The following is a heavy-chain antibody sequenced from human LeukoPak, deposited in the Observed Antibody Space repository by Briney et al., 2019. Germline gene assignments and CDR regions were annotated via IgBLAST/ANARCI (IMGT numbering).Heavy chain of an antibody. J-gene: IGHJ4*02. CDR1: GFTFSNYA. CDR2: ISGSGVAT. Sequence: GGSLRLSCAASGFTFSNYAVSWVRQAPGKGLEWVSGISGSGVATYSADSVKGRFTISRDNSKNTLYLQINSLRAEDTAVYYRAKDWGYSSSQGYYFDYWGQGTLVTVSS. V-gene: IGHV3-23*01. D-gene: IGHD6-13*01. CDR3: AKDWGYSSSQGYYFDY.